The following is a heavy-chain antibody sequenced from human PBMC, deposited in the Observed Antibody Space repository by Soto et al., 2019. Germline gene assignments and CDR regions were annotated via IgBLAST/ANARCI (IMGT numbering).Heavy chain of an antibody. CDR3: AKGIINYYDSSGYYSLGYYGMDV. CDR1: GFTFSSYA. Sequence: GGSLRLSCAASGFTFSSYAMSWVRQAPGKGLEWVSAISGSGGSTYYADSVKGRFTISRDNSKNTLYLQMNSLRAEDTAVYYCAKGIINYYDSSGYYSLGYYGMDVWGQGTTVTVSS. J-gene: IGHJ6*02. D-gene: IGHD3-22*01. V-gene: IGHV3-23*01. CDR2: ISGSGGST.